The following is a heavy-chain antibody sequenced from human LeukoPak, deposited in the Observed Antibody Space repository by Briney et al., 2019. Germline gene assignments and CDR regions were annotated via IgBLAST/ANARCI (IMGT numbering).Heavy chain of an antibody. CDR1: GYTFTRYD. Sequence: ASVKVSCKASGYTFTRYDINWVRQATGQGLEWMGWMNPNSGNTGYAQKFQGRVTITADESTSTAYMELSSLRSEDTAVYYCARVFGGPKMVYDDWFDPWGQGTLVTVSS. CDR2: MNPNSGNT. J-gene: IGHJ5*02. D-gene: IGHD2-8*01. CDR3: ARVFGGPKMVYDDWFDP. V-gene: IGHV1-8*03.